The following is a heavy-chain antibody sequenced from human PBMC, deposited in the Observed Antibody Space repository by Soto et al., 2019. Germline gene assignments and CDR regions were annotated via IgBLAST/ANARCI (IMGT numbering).Heavy chain of an antibody. J-gene: IGHJ4*02. V-gene: IGHV6-1*01. CDR2: TYYRSKWYN. CDR3: ARESHAAAAGTYYFDY. D-gene: IGHD6-13*01. Sequence: PSQTLSLTCAIPGDSVSSNSAAWNWIRQSPSRGLEWLGRTYYRSKWYNDYAVSVKSRITINPDTSKNQFSLQLNSVTPEDTAVYYCARESHAAAAGTYYFDYWGQGTLVTVSS. CDR1: GDSVSSNSAA.